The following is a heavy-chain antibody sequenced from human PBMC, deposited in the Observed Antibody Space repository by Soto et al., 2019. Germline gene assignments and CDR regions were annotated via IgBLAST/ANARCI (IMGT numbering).Heavy chain of an antibody. V-gene: IGHV4-39*01. CDR3: ARELELRCYFDY. Sequence: PSETLSLTCTVSGGSISSSSYYWGWIRQPPGKGLEWIGSIYYSGSTYYNPSLKSRVTISVDTSKNQFSLKLSSVTAADTAVYYCARELELRCYFDYWGQGTLVTVSS. J-gene: IGHJ4*02. CDR1: GGSISSSSYY. D-gene: IGHD1-7*01. CDR2: IYYSGST.